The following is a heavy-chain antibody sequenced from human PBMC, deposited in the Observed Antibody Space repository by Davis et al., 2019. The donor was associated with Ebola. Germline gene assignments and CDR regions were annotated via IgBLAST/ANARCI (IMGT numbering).Heavy chain of an antibody. D-gene: IGHD3-3*01. CDR2: IYYSGST. CDR3: ARSAVWSGYYRRGYFDY. Sequence: SETLSLTCTVSGGSISSYYWSWIRQPPGKGLEWIGYIYYSGSTNYNPSLKSRVTISVDTSKNQFSLKLSSVTAADTAVYYCARSAVWSGYYRRGYFDYWGQGTLVTVSS. V-gene: IGHV4-59*12. J-gene: IGHJ4*02. CDR1: GGSISSYY.